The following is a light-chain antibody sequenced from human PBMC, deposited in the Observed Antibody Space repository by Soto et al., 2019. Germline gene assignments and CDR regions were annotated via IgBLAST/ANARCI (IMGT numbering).Light chain of an antibody. J-gene: IGKJ4*01. CDR1: QSLGNSDGKTY. CDR3: MQAVQLPLT. CDR2: EVS. Sequence: DILMTQTPLSLSVTPGQPASITCKSSQSLGNSDGKTYLYWYLQKPGQPPQLLIYEVSIRFSGVXAXXSGGGSGTDFTLKISRVEAEDVGIYYCMQAVQLPLTFGGGTKVEIK. V-gene: IGKV2-29*03.